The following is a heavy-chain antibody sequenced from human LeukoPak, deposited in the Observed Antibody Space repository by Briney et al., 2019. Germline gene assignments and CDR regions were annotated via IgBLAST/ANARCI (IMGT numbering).Heavy chain of an antibody. CDR2: ISAYNGNT. CDR3: ARGMYYYDSSGYQGVFDY. J-gene: IGHJ4*02. CDR1: GYTFTSYG. V-gene: IGHV1-18*01. Sequence: VASVKVSCKASGYTFTSYGIGWVRQAPGQGLEWMGWISAYNGNTNYAQKLQGRVTMITDTSTSTAYMELRSLRSDDTAVYYCARGMYYYDSSGYQGVFDYWGQGTLVTVSS. D-gene: IGHD3-22*01.